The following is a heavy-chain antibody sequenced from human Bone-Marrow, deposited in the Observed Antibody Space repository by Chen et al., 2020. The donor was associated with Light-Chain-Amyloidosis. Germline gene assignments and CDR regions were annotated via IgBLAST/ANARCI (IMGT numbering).Heavy chain of an antibody. CDR2: IYYSGST. CDR1: GGSISSGGYY. CDR3: ARNQILGYCSSTSCYDKSLGWFDP. V-gene: IGHV4-31*03. J-gene: IGHJ5*02. Sequence: QVQLQESGPGLVKPSQTLSLTCTVSGGSISSGGYYWSWIRQHPGKGLEWSGYIYYSGSTYYNPSLKSRVTISVDTSKNQFSLKLSSVTAADTAVYYCARNQILGYCSSTSCYDKSLGWFDPWGQGTLVTVSS. D-gene: IGHD2-2*01.